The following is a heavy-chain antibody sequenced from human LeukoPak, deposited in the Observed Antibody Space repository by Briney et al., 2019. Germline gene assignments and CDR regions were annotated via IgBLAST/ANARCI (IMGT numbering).Heavy chain of an antibody. CDR3: ARDHCTSTSCYLVY. V-gene: IGHV3-30-3*01. Sequence: GGSLRLSCAASGFTFSSYAMHWVRQAPGKGLEWVAVISYDGSNKYYAGSVKGRFTISRDNSKNTLYLQMNSLRAEDTAVYYCARDHCTSTSCYLVYWGQGTLVTVSS. CDR2: ISYDGSNK. CDR1: GFTFSSYA. J-gene: IGHJ4*02. D-gene: IGHD2-2*01.